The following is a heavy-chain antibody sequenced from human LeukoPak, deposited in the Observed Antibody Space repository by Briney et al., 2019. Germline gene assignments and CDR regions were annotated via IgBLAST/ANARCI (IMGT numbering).Heavy chain of an antibody. CDR1: GDSVISSHW. CDR2: IYHSGST. J-gene: IGHJ6*03. CDR3: ARDGGTMVRGNYSYYYMDV. Sequence: ASGTLSLTCTVSGDSVISSHWWSWVRQPPGKGLEWIGEIYHSGSTNYNPSLKSRVTVSIDKSKNQFSLKLSSVTAADTAVYYCARDGGTMVRGNYSYYYMDVWGKGTTVTVSS. D-gene: IGHD3-10*01. V-gene: IGHV4-4*02.